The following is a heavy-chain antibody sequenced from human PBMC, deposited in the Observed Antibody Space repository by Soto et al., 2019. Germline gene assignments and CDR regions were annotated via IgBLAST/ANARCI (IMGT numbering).Heavy chain of an antibody. CDR3: ARVRYSDNWHGLIDF. J-gene: IGHJ4*02. Sequence: SETLSLTCTVSGGSISSGAFSWSWIRQPPGRGLEWIGYIYHSGSTYYIPSLRSRVAISMDRAKNQFSLHLSSVTAEDTAVYFCARVRYSDNWHGLIDFWGLGTLVPVSS. CDR2: IYHSGST. V-gene: IGHV4-30-2*01. CDR1: GGSISSGAFS. D-gene: IGHD4-4*01.